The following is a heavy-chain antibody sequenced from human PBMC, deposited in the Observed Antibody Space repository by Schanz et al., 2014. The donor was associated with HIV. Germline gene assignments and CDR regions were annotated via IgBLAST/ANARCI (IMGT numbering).Heavy chain of an antibody. Sequence: QVRLQQWGAGLLRPSETLSLTCAVYGASFSDDYWTWIRQPPGKGLEWIGEINQSGNTNYNPSLKSRVPMSTDTSKKQFSLRLNSVTAADTAVYYCGRDIYAGGYGGTSGGVDVWGQGTTVTVSS. CDR3: GRDIYAGGYGGTSGGVDV. D-gene: IGHD5-12*01. CDR2: INQSGNT. J-gene: IGHJ6*02. V-gene: IGHV4-34*02. CDR1: GASFSDDY.